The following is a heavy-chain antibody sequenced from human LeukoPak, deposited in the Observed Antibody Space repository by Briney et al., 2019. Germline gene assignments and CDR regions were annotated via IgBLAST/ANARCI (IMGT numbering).Heavy chain of an antibody. D-gene: IGHD2-15*01. CDR3: ARGADGVSSNSRGWFDP. Sequence: GGSLRLSCAASGFTFSSYWMHWVRQAPGKGLVWVSRIKSDGSSTSYADSVKGRFTISRHNAKNSLYLHMNSLRAEDTAVYYCARGADGVSSNSRGWFDPWGQGTLVTVSS. J-gene: IGHJ5*02. CDR1: GFTFSSYW. V-gene: IGHV3-74*01. CDR2: IKSDGSST.